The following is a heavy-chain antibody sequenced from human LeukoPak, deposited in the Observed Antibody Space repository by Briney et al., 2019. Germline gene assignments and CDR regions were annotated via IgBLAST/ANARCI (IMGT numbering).Heavy chain of an antibody. V-gene: IGHV4-30-4*07. Sequence: PSETLSLTCAVSGGSISSGGYSWSWIRQPPGKGLEWIGYIYYSGSTYYNPSLKSRVTISVDTSKNPFSLKLSSVTAADTAVYYCARGGYCSGGSCLDWGQGTLVTVSS. CDR3: ARGGYCSGGSCLD. J-gene: IGHJ4*02. D-gene: IGHD2-15*01. CDR2: IYYSGST. CDR1: GGSISSGGYS.